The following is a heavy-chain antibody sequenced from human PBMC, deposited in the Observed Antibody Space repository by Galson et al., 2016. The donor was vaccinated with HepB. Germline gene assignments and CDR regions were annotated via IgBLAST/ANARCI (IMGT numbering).Heavy chain of an antibody. D-gene: IGHD6-13*01. V-gene: IGHV3-49*04. CDR2: IRSKTYGGTT. CDR3: TRGGYSSSWFDKINAFDV. J-gene: IGHJ3*01. Sequence: SLRLSCAGSGFTFGDYPMSWVRQAPGKGLEWVAFIRSKTYGGTTEYAASVKGRFTISRDDSKSIAYLQMNSLKTEDTAVYHCTRGGYSSSWFDKINAFDVWGQGTMVTVS. CDR1: GFTFGDYP.